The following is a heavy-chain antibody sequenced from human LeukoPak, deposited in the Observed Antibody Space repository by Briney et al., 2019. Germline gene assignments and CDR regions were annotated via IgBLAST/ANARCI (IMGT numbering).Heavy chain of an antibody. Sequence: SETLSLTCTVSGVSISSGGYYWSWIRQHPGKGLEWIGYIYYSGSTYYNPSLKSRVTISVDTSKNQFSLKLSSVTAADTAVYYCARAGSTVVTAFDYWGQGTLVTVSS. CDR1: GVSISSGGYY. CDR3: ARAGSTVVTAFDY. CDR2: IYYSGST. D-gene: IGHD4-23*01. V-gene: IGHV4-31*03. J-gene: IGHJ4*02.